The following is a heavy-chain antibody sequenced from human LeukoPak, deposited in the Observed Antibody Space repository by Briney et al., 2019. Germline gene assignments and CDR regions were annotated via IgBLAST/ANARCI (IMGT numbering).Heavy chain of an antibody. CDR2: IYTDGSDT. CDR3: ARQSGSRSYSMFDH. J-gene: IGHJ5*02. V-gene: IGHV5-51*01. Sequence: GASRKISCQGSGYSFTSYWIGWVRQPPGKDLEGMGIIYTDGSDTRYGPSFQGQVTISADKSSSTAYLQWSSLWASDSAMYYCARQSGSRSYSMFDHWGQGTLVTVSS. D-gene: IGHD3-10*01. CDR1: GYSFTSYW.